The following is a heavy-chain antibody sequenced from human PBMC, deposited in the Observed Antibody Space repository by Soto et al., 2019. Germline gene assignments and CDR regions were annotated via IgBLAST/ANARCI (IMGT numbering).Heavy chain of an antibody. CDR2: TYYRSKWYN. J-gene: IGHJ6*02. CDR3: ARDLDAGVGDYYYGMDV. V-gene: IGHV6-1*01. Sequence: SQTLSLTCAISGDSGSSNRAAWNWIRQSPSRGLEWLGRTYYRSKWYNDYAVSVKSRITINPDTSKNQFSLQLNSVTPEDTAVYYCARDLDAGVGDYYYGMDVWGQGTTVTVSS. D-gene: IGHD1-1*01. CDR1: GDSGSSNRAA.